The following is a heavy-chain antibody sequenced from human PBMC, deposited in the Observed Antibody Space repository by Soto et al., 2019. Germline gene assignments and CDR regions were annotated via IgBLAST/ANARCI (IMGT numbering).Heavy chain of an antibody. CDR3: ARGFPTGSYHNGNWFDP. J-gene: IGHJ5*02. CDR2: IYYSGST. D-gene: IGHD1-26*01. CDR1: GGSISSYY. V-gene: IGHV4-59*08. Sequence: SETLSLTCTVSGGSISSYYWSWIRQPPGKGLEWIGYIYYSGSTNYNPSLKSRVTISVDTSKNQFSLRLSSVTAADTAVFYCARGFPTGSYHNGNWFDPWGQGTLVTVSS.